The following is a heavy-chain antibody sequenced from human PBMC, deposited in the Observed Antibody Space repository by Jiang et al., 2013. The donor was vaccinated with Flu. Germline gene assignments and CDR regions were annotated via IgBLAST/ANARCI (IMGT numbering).Heavy chain of an antibody. V-gene: IGHV3-30-3*01. CDR1: GFTFSSYA. CDR3: ARELAIYYDSGRVAY. CDR2: ISYDGSNK. D-gene: IGHD3-10*01. J-gene: IGHJ4*02. Sequence: VQLLESGGGVVQPGRSLTLSSAASGFTFSSYAMHWVRQAPGKGLEWVAVISYDGSNKKYADSVKGRLTISRDNSKNTLYLQINSLRAEDTAVYYCARELAIYYDSGRVAYWGQGTLVIVSS.